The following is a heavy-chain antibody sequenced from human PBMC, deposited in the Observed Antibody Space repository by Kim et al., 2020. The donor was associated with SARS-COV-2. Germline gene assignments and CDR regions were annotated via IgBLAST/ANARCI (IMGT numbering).Heavy chain of an antibody. Sequence: ASVKVSCKVSGYTLTELSMHWVRQAPGKGLEWMGGFDPEDGETIYAQKFQGRVTMTEDTSTDTAYMELSSLRSEDTAVYYCATAYIVVVPATQAPPYNWFDPWGQGNLVTVSS. J-gene: IGHJ5*02. CDR1: GYTLTELS. V-gene: IGHV1-24*01. CDR2: FDPEDGET. CDR3: ATAYIVVVPATQAPPYNWFDP. D-gene: IGHD2-2*01.